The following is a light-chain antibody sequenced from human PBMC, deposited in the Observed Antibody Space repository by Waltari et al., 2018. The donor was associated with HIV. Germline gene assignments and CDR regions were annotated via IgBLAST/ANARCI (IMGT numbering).Light chain of an antibody. J-gene: IGLJ2*01. CDR3: YSAADNNLGV. CDR1: ILAKKY. Sequence: SYELTQPSSVSVSPGQTARITCSGDILAKKYARWFQQKPGQAPVVVIYKDSERPSGSRGRFSGSSSGTTVTLTISGAQVEDEADCYCYSAADNNLGVFGGGTKLTVL. CDR2: KDS. V-gene: IGLV3-27*01.